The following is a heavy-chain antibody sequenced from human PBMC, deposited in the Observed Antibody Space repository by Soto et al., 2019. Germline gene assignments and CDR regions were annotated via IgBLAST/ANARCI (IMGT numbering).Heavy chain of an antibody. CDR3: ARDAPTSIAARAFFYYYGLDV. Sequence: GGSLRLSCAASEFTLSSYSMNWVRQAPGKGLEWVSCISSSNNYIYYADSVKGRFAISRDNAKNSVYLQMNSLRVEDTAVYYCARDAPTSIAARAFFYYYGLDVWGHGTTVTVSS. D-gene: IGHD6-6*01. CDR2: ISSSNNYI. J-gene: IGHJ6*02. CDR1: EFTLSSYS. V-gene: IGHV3-21*01.